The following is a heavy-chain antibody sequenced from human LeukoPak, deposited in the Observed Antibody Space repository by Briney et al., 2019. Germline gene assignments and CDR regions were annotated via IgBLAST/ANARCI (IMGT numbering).Heavy chain of an antibody. CDR3: AKVRRGYSYGA. Sequence: PGGSLRLSCAASGFTFSSYGMHWVRQAPGKGLEWVAVISYDGSNKYYADSVKGRFTISRDNSKNTLYLQMNSLRAEDTAVYYCAKVRRGYSYGAWGQGTLVTVSS. CDR2: ISYDGSNK. J-gene: IGHJ5*02. V-gene: IGHV3-30*18. D-gene: IGHD5-18*01. CDR1: GFTFSSYG.